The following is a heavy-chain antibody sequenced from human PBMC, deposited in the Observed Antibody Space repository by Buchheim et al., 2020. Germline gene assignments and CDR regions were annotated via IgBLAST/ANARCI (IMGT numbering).Heavy chain of an antibody. Sequence: QVQLQESGPGLVKPSETLSVTCTVSGGSVTSGNFYWSWIRQPPGKGLEWIGYIYSSGSTNYHPSLNSRVSISVDTSKNQFSLKLNSVTAADSAVYYCARAHYYDVTGYYSYDFDYWGQGT. CDR3: ARAHYYDVTGYYSYDFDY. J-gene: IGHJ4*02. CDR2: IYSSGST. V-gene: IGHV4-61*01. D-gene: IGHD3-22*01. CDR1: GGSVTSGNFY.